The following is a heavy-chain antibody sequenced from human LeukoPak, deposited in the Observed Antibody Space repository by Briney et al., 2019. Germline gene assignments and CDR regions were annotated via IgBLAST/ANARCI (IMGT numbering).Heavy chain of an antibody. CDR1: GFTFSSYW. CDR3: ARVVRVGATDYFDY. D-gene: IGHD1-26*01. CDR2: IKQDGSEK. J-gene: IGHJ4*02. V-gene: IGHV3-7*03. Sequence: PGGSLRLSCAASGFTFSSYWMSWVRQAPGKGLEWVAKIKQDGSEKDYVDSVKGRFTISRDNAKNSLYLQMNSLRAEDTALYYCARVVRVGATDYFDYWGQGTLVTVSS.